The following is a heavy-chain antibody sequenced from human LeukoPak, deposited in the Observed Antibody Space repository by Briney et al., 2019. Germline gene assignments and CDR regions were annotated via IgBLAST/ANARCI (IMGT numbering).Heavy chain of an antibody. Sequence: ASVKVSCRASGCTFTGYYMHWVRQAPGQGLAWMGWINPNSGGTNYAQKFQGRATMTRDTSISTAYIELSMLRSDDTAVYYCARAPPAPRRMVYAHSYNWFDPWGQGTLVTVSS. V-gene: IGHV1-2*02. CDR1: GCTFTGYY. D-gene: IGHD2-8*01. CDR2: INPNSGGT. J-gene: IGHJ5*02. CDR3: ARAPPAPRRMVYAHSYNWFDP.